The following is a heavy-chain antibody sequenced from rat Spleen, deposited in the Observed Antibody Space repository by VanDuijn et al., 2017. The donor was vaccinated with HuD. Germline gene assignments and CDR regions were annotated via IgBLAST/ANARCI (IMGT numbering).Heavy chain of an antibody. CDR1: GNSLSSNG. D-gene: IGHD1-12*03. CDR3: TRDLYYDSYYHHNWFAY. V-gene: IGHV2S12*01. J-gene: IGHJ3*01. Sequence: QVQLRESGPGLVQPSQTLSLSCTVSGNSLSSNGISWVRQPPGKGLEWIAAISGGGRTYHNSFFKSRLSISRDTSKSQVFLKMNSLQTEDTAIYFCTRDLYYDSYYHHNWFAYWGQGTLVTVSS. CDR2: ISGGGRT.